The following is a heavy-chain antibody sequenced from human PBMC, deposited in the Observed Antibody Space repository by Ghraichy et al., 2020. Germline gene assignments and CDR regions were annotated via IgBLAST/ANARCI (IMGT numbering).Heavy chain of an antibody. CDR2: ISGSGGST. Sequence: LSLTCAASGFTFSSYAMSWVHQAPGKGLEWVSAISGSGGSTYYADSVKGRFTISRDNSKNTLYLQMNSLRAEDTAVYYCAKDVLRWELPRGGYFDYWGQGTLVTVSS. J-gene: IGHJ4*02. V-gene: IGHV3-23*01. CDR3: AKDVLRWELPRGGYFDY. CDR1: GFTFSSYA. D-gene: IGHD1-26*01.